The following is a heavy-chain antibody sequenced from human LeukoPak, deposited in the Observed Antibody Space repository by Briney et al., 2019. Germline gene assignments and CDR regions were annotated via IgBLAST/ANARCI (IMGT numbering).Heavy chain of an antibody. Sequence: SETLSLTCAVYGGSFSGYYWSWIRQPPGKGLEWIGEINHSGSTNYNPSLKSRVTISVDTSKNQFSLKLSSVTAADTAVYYCASYYDFWSGYLDYWGQGTLVTVSS. CDR3: ASYYDFWSGYLDY. CDR2: INHSGST. CDR1: GGSFSGYY. D-gene: IGHD3-3*01. V-gene: IGHV4-34*01. J-gene: IGHJ4*02.